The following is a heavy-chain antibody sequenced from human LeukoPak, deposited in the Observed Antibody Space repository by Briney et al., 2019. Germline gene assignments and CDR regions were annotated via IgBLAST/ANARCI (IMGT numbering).Heavy chain of an antibody. V-gene: IGHV4-30-2*01. CDR1: GGSISSGGYS. CDR2: IYHSGST. D-gene: IGHD3-22*01. J-gene: IGHJ3*02. Sequence: PSETLSLTCAVSGGSISSGGYSWSWLRQPPGQGLEWIGYIYHSGSTYYNPSLKSRVTISVDRSKNQFSLKLSSVTAADTAVYYCARGLDTYYYDSSGYFAFDIWGQGTMVTVSS. CDR3: ARGLDTYYYDSSGYFAFDI.